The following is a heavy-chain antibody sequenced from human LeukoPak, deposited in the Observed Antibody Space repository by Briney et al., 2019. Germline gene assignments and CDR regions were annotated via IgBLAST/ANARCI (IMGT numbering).Heavy chain of an antibody. CDR1: GYSFTSYG. V-gene: IGHV1-18*01. J-gene: IGHJ2*01. Sequence: ASVKVSCKASGYSFTSYGISWVRQAPGQGLEWMGWISGYNGNTEYAQKFQGRVTMTTDTSTSTVYMELRSLRSDGTAVYYCARALCFDFWGRGTLVTVSS. CDR2: ISGYNGNT. CDR3: ARALCFDF.